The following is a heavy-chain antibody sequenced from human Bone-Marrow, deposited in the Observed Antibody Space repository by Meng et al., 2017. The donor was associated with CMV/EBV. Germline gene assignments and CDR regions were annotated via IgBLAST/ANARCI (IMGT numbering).Heavy chain of an antibody. Sequence: GGSLRLSCAFSGISFKSYAMSWVRQAPGQGLEWVAVISSAGDEIYYADSVKGRFIVSRDNAKNTLFLQINGLGAEDTAVYYCAKNLFVPPAIMSVFAPNDYWGQGTLFTVSS. CDR3: AKNLFVPPAIMSVFAPNDY. CDR1: GISFKSYA. V-gene: IGHV3-23*01. CDR2: ISSAGDEI. D-gene: IGHD2-2*02. J-gene: IGHJ4*02.